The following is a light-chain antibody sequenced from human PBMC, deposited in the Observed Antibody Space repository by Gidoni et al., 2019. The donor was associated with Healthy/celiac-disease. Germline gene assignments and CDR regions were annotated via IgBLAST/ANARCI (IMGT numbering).Light chain of an antibody. CDR3: SSYTSSRTPV. CDR1: SSDVGGYNY. Sequence: QSALTQPASVAGSPGQSITISCTGTSSDVGGYNYVSWYQQHPAKSPNLMIYDVSNRPSGVSNRFSGSKSGNTASLTISGLQAEDEADYYCSSYTSSRTPVFGTGTKVTVL. J-gene: IGLJ1*01. V-gene: IGLV2-14*03. CDR2: DVS.